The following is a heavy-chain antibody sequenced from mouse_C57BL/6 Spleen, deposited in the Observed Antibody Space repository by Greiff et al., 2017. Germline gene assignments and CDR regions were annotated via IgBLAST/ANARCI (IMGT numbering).Heavy chain of an antibody. CDR2: IDPDNGDT. Sequence: VQLKESGAELVRPGASVKLSCTASGFNIKDDYMHWVKQRPEQGLEWIGWIDPDNGDTEYASKFQGKATITADTSSNTAYLQLSSLTSEDTAVYYCATGLRRGFAYWGQGTLVTVSA. D-gene: IGHD2-4*01. J-gene: IGHJ3*01. CDR3: ATGLRRGFAY. CDR1: GFNIKDDY. V-gene: IGHV14-4*01.